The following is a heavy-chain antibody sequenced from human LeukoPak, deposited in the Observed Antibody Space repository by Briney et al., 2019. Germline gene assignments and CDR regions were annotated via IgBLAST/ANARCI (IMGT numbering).Heavy chain of an antibody. J-gene: IGHJ4*02. D-gene: IGHD6-19*01. CDR2: VNYIENT. CDR3: ARHQTADYFDF. CDR1: GGSIIRTTYD. V-gene: IGHV4-39*01. Sequence: SETLSLTCTGSGGSIIRTTYDWAWIRQPPGKGLEWIGSVNYIENTKYNPSLNSRVAISVDTSKNQFSLRLSSVTAADTAVYYCARHQTADYFDFWGRGTLVTVSS.